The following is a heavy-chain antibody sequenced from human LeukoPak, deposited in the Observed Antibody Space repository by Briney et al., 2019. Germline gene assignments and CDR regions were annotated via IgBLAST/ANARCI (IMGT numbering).Heavy chain of an antibody. CDR2: INHSGST. CDR3: ARDMVGASEWFDP. V-gene: IGHV4-34*01. CDR1: GGSFSGYY. J-gene: IGHJ5*02. D-gene: IGHD1-26*01. Sequence: SETLSLTCAVYGGSFSGYYWSWIRQPPGKGLEWIGEINHSGSTYYNPSLKSRVTISVDTSKNQFSLKLSSVTAADTAVYYCARDMVGASEWFDPWGQGTLVTVSS.